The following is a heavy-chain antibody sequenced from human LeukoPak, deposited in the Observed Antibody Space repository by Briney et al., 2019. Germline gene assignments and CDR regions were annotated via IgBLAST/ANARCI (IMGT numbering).Heavy chain of an antibody. V-gene: IGHV1-18*01. CDR2: ISAYNGNT. CDR1: GYTFTSYG. D-gene: IGHD1-26*01. J-gene: IGHJ3*02. CDR3: ATTYIVGATMAADDAFDI. Sequence: ASVKVPCKASGYTFTSYGISWVRQAPGQGLEWMGWISAYNGNTNYAQKLQGRVTMTTDTSTSTAYMELRSLRSDDTAVYYCATTYIVGATMAADDAFDIWGQGTMVTVSS.